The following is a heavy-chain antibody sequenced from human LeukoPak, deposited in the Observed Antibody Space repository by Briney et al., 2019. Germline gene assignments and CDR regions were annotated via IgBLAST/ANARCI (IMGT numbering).Heavy chain of an antibody. CDR1: VYTFINFG. CDR3: ARDGTSTDDY. Sequence: ASVRVSFTSSVYTFINFGMNWVRQAREQGREWMGGISTNKDNPNYGLNGQGRLPVNKHSTKSTAYMELRNLRSDDTAVYYCARDGTSTDDYWGQGTLVTVPS. CDR2: ISTNKDNP. J-gene: IGHJ4*02. D-gene: IGHD2-2*01. V-gene: IGHV1-18*01.